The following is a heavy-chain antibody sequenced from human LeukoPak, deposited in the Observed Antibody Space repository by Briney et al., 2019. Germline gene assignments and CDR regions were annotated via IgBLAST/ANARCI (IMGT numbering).Heavy chain of an antibody. CDR2: INHSGST. CDR1: GGSFSGYY. V-gene: IGHV4-34*01. D-gene: IGHD3-22*01. Sequence: SETLSLTCAVYGGSFSGYYWSWIRQPPGKGLEWIGEINHSGSTNYNPSLKSRVTISVDTSKNQFSLKLSSVTAADTAVYYCARAPRDSSGYADYWGQGTLVTVSS. CDR3: ARAPRDSSGYADY. J-gene: IGHJ4*02.